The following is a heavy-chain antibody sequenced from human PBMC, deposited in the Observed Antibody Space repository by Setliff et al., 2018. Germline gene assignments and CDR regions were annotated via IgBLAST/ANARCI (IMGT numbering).Heavy chain of an antibody. D-gene: IGHD5-18*01. J-gene: IGHJ6*03. Sequence: GASVKVSCKASGYTFTGYSMHWVRQAPGQGLEWMGWISPYNGKTNHAQNHQGRVAMTTDTSTSTAYMELSSLTSDDTAVYYCAREGVDTRSSTDYRYYMDVWGKGTTVTVSS. CDR3: AREGVDTRSSTDYRYYMDV. V-gene: IGHV1-18*04. CDR1: GYTFTGYS. CDR2: ISPYNGKT.